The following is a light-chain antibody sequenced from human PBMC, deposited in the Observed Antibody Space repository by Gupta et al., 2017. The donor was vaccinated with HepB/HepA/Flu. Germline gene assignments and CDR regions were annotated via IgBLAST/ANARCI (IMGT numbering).Light chain of an antibody. Sequence: SHVLTQPPSVSLAPGQTATMTCGGDNSGSESVHWYQKRPGQAPVLVVYDNNDRPSGIPGRFSGSKAGNMATLTISRVEAGDEADYYCQFWDTNSDHLIFGGGTKLTVL. CDR2: DNN. CDR3: QFWDTNSDHLI. V-gene: IGLV3-21*02. CDR1: NSGSES. J-gene: IGLJ2*01.